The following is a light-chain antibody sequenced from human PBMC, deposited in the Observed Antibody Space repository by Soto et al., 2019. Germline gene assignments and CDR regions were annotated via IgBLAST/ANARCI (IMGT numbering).Light chain of an antibody. CDR1: QRVSSN. J-gene: IGKJ1*01. Sequence: EIVMTQSPATLSVSPGETATLSCRASQRVSSNLASYQQKPGQAPRLLIYGASTRATGIPARFSGSGSGTEFTLTISSLQSEDFTVYYCQQYNDWWTFGQGTKVEIK. V-gene: IGKV3-15*01. CDR2: GAS. CDR3: QQYNDWWT.